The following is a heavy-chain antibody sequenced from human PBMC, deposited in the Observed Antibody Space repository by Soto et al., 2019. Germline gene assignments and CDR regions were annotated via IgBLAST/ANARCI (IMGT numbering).Heavy chain of an antibody. Sequence: SETLSLTCIVSDYSISSGYHWGCIRQPPGKGLECIGTIYQSGNTYYNPSLKSRVILSIDTSKNQFSLKLSTVTAADTAVYYCVRGKVNFDYWGKGILVTVSS. CDR2: IYQSGNT. CDR1: DYSISSGYH. CDR3: VRGKVNFDY. J-gene: IGHJ4*02. V-gene: IGHV4-38-2*02.